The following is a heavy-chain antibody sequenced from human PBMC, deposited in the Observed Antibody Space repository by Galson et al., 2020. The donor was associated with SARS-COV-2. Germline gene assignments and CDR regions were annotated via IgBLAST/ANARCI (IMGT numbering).Heavy chain of an antibody. V-gene: IGHV4-34*01. CDR2: LTHSGTA. Sequence: ETSETLSLTCAVYVGSFSGFSWSWVRQSPGKGLEWIGELTHSGTATSNPSLTRRVTIPVDTSTNQFSPTLTSVTAAETGVYFCARGRIGVVPAPILGLGPYYEYYAMDVWGQGTTITVSS. CDR1: VGSFSGFS. D-gene: IGHD2-2*01. J-gene: IGHJ6*02. CDR3: ARGRIGVVPAPILGLGPYYEYYAMDV.